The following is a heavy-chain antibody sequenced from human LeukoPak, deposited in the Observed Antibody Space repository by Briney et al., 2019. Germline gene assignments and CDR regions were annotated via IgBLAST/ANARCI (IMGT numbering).Heavy chain of an antibody. CDR2: ISAYNGNT. Sequence: ASVKVSCHASGSTFPNYGISWVRQPPGQGLEWMGWISAYNGNTNYAQKLQGRVTMTTDTSTSTAYMELRSLRSDDTAVYYCARDRTTGTTAPSDFDIWGQGTMVTVSS. D-gene: IGHD1-1*01. CDR1: GSTFPNYG. J-gene: IGHJ3*02. CDR3: ARDRTTGTTAPSDFDI. V-gene: IGHV1-18*04.